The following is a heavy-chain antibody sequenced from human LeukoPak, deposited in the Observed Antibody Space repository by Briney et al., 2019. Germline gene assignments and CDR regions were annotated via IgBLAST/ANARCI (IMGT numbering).Heavy chain of an antibody. Sequence: GGSLRLSCAASGFTFSSYGMHWVRQAPGKGLEWVAFIRYDGSNKYYADSVKGRFTISRGNSKNTLYLQMNSLRAEDTAVYYCAKGSTKLNRFDPWGQGTLVTVSS. CDR1: GFTFSSYG. D-gene: IGHD2-2*01. V-gene: IGHV3-30*02. CDR2: IRYDGSNK. J-gene: IGHJ5*02. CDR3: AKGSTKLNRFDP.